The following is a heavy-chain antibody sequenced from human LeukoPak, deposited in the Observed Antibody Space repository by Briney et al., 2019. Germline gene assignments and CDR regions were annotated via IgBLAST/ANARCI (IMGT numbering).Heavy chain of an antibody. CDR1: GGTISSGGYS. V-gene: IGHV4-61*08. D-gene: IGHD1-26*01. Sequence: SETLSLTCAVSGGTISSGGYSWNWIRQPPGKGLEWIGYIYYRESTNYNPSLKSRVTISVDTSKNQFSLNLISVTAADTAVYYCASDASGSTPAVFDFWGQGTMVTVSS. CDR2: IYYREST. CDR3: ASDASGSTPAVFDF. J-gene: IGHJ3*01.